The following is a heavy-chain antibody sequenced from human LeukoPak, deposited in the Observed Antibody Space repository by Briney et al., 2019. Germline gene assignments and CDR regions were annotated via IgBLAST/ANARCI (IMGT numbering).Heavy chain of an antibody. J-gene: IGHJ5*02. Sequence: SETLSLTCTVSGGSISGYYWSWIRQPPGKGLEWIGYIYYSGTTKYNPSLKSRVTISVDTSKNQFSLKLSSVTAADTAVYYCARHRGSGSQRYFDPWGQGTLVTVSS. CDR1: GGSISGYY. D-gene: IGHD3-10*01. CDR2: IYYSGTT. CDR3: ARHRGSGSQRYFDP. V-gene: IGHV4-59*08.